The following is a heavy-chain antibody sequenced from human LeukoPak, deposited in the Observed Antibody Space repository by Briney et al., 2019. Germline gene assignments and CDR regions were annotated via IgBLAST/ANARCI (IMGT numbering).Heavy chain of an antibody. D-gene: IGHD6-13*01. Sequence: PSETLSLTCTVSGGSISSGGYYWSWIRQHPGKGLEWIGYIYYSGSTYYNPSLKSRVTISVDTSKNQFSLKLSSVTAADTAVYYCARISSSWRYYFDYWGQGTLVTVSS. V-gene: IGHV4-31*03. CDR2: IYYSGST. CDR3: ARISSSWRYYFDY. CDR1: GGSISSGGYY. J-gene: IGHJ4*02.